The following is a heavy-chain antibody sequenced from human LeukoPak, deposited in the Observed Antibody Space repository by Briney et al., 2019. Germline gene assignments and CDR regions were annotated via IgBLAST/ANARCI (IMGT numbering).Heavy chain of an antibody. Sequence: GGSLGLSCAASGFTFSSYGMHWVRQAPGKGLEWVAVIWYDGSNKYYADSVKGRFTISRDNSKNTLYLQMNSLRAEDTAVYYCARGVAAHLGYYYYGMDVWGQGTTVTVSS. CDR1: GFTFSSYG. CDR3: ARGVAAHLGYYYYGMDV. CDR2: IWYDGSNK. V-gene: IGHV3-33*01. D-gene: IGHD6-6*01. J-gene: IGHJ6*02.